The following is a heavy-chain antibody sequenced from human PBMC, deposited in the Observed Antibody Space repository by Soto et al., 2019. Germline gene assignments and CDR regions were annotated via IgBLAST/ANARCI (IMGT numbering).Heavy chain of an antibody. J-gene: IGHJ3*02. Sequence: PGGSLRLSCAASGFTFSTYSMNWVRQAPGKGLEWISYITSSSSALFYADSVKGRFTISRDNAKSSLYLQMNSLRAEDTAVYYCARDVHYAFDIWGQGTMVTVSS. CDR1: GFTFSTYS. CDR3: ARDVHYAFDI. D-gene: IGHD1-26*01. CDR2: ITSSSSAL. V-gene: IGHV3-48*01.